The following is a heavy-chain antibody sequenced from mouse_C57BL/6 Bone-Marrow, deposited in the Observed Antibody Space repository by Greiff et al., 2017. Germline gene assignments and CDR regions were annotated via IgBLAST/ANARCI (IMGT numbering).Heavy chain of an antibody. D-gene: IGHD2-10*02. V-gene: IGHV1-7*01. CDR2: VNPSSGYT. CDR1: GFTFTSYW. Sequence: QVQLQQSGAELVKPGDSVKLSCKASGFTFTSYWMHWVKQRPGQGLEWIGYVNPSSGYTKYNQKFKDKATLTANKSSSTAYMQLSSLTYEDSAVYYCAWYGVWFDYWGQGTLVTVSA. J-gene: IGHJ3*01. CDR3: AWYGVWFDY.